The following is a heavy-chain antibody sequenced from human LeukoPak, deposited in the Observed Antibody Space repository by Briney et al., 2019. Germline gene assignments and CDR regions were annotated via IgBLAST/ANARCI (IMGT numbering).Heavy chain of an antibody. D-gene: IGHD2-15*01. V-gene: IGHV1-2*02. CDR2: INPNSGGT. CDR1: GYTLTELS. Sequence: ASVKVSCKVSGYTLTELSMHWVRQAPGQGLEWMGWINPNSGGTNYAQKFQGRVTMTRDTSISTAYMELSRLRSDDTAVYYCARDFGYCSGGSCPKDYWGQGTLVTVSS. CDR3: ARDFGYCSGGSCPKDY. J-gene: IGHJ4*02.